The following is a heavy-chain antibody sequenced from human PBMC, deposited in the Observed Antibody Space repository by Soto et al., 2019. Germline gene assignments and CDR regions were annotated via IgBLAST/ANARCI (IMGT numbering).Heavy chain of an antibody. CDR2: ISGSGGST. V-gene: IGHV3-23*01. J-gene: IGHJ4*02. CDR3: AKDLKDIVVVVAATLLFDY. D-gene: IGHD2-15*01. Sequence: GGSLRLSCAASGFTFSSYAMSWVRQAPGKGLEWVSAISGSGGSTYYADSVKGRFTISRDNSKNTPYLQMNSLRAEDTAVYYCAKDLKDIVVVVAATLLFDYWGQGTLVTVSS. CDR1: GFTFSSYA.